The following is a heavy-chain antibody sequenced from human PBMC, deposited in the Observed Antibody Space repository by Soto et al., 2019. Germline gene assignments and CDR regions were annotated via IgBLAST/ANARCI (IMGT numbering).Heavy chain of an antibody. Sequence: GASVKVSCKASGYTFTGYYMHWVRQAPGQGLEWMGWINPSSGGTNYAQKFQGRVTMTRDTSTSTAYMELSRLRSDDTAVYYCARDIVPDTFTAYFDYWGQGTLVTVSS. CDR3: ARDIVPDTFTAYFDY. CDR2: INPSSGGT. J-gene: IGHJ4*02. D-gene: IGHD2-2*01. V-gene: IGHV1-2*02. CDR1: GYTFTGYY.